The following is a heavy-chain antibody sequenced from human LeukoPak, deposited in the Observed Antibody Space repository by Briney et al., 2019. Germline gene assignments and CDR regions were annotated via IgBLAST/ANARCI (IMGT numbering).Heavy chain of an antibody. CDR3: ARCTSSNYVDY. CDR1: GGSFSNYY. Sequence: SETLSLTCTVSGGSFSNYYWSWIRQSPGKGLEWIGYIYHTGSANYSPSLKSRVSISIDTSKSQFSLRLISVTAAGTAVYYCARCTSSNYVDYWGQGTLVIVSS. J-gene: IGHJ4*02. V-gene: IGHV4-59*01. CDR2: IYHTGSA. D-gene: IGHD4-11*01.